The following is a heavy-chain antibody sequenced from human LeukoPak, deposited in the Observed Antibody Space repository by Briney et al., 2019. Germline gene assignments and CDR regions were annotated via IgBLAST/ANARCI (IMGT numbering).Heavy chain of an antibody. CDR1: GFTFSSYG. CDR3: AKTSGYDWSGPDWVYFDY. J-gene: IGHJ4*02. V-gene: IGHV3-30*18. D-gene: IGHD5-12*01. CDR2: ISYDGSNK. Sequence: GGSLRLSCAASGFTFSSYGMHCVRQAPGKGLEWVAVISYDGSNKYYADSVKGRFTISRDNSKNTLYLQMNSLRAEDTAVYYYAKTSGYDWSGPDWVYFDYWGQGTLVTVSS.